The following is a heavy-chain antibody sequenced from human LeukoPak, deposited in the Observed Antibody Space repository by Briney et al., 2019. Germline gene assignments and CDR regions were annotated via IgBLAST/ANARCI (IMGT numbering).Heavy chain of an antibody. CDR2: ISYDGSNK. J-gene: IGHJ6*02. V-gene: IGHV3-30-3*01. Sequence: PGRSLRLSCAASGFTFSSYAMHWVRQAPAKGLEGVAVISYDGSNKYYADSVKGRFTISRDNSKNTLYLQMSSLRAEDTAVYYCARVRRRCYGSGSWSLYVWGQETTVTVSS. CDR3: ARVRRRCYGSGSWSLYV. D-gene: IGHD3-10*01. CDR1: GFTFSSYA.